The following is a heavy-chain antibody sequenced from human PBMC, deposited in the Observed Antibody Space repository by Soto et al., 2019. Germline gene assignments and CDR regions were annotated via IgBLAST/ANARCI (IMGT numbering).Heavy chain of an antibody. J-gene: IGHJ4*02. V-gene: IGHV5-51*01. CDR2: IYPGDSDT. CDR3: ARHRRDRGFGAPPFDC. Sequence: GESLKISCKGSGYSFTSYWIGWVRQMPGKGLEWMGIIYPGDSDTRYSPSFQGQVTISADKSISTAYLQWSSLKASDTAMYYCARHRRDRGFGAPPFDCWGQGTLVTVSS. D-gene: IGHD3-10*01. CDR1: GYSFTSYW.